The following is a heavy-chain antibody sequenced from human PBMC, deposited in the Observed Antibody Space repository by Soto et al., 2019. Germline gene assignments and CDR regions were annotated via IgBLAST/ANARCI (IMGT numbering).Heavy chain of an antibody. V-gene: IGHV4-4*07. CDR1: GGSISSYY. J-gene: IGHJ6*02. CDR3: ARVQKGYYYGSVTYYYGMDV. CDR2: IYTSGST. D-gene: IGHD3-10*01. Sequence: SETLSLTCTVSGGSISSYYWSWIRQPAGKGLEWIGRIYTSGSTSYNPSLKSRVTMSVDTSKNQFSLKLSSVTAADTAVYYCARVQKGYYYGSVTYYYGMDVWGQGTTVTVSS.